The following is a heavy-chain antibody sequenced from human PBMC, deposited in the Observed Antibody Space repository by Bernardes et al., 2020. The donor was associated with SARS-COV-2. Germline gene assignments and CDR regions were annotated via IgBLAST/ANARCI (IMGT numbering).Heavy chain of an antibody. CDR3: VRDAGGAGSH. CDR2: TNEDGSTT. Sequence: GGSLRLSCAASGFIFSSYWMHWVRRVPGEGLVWVSRTNEDGSTTNYADSVQGRFTIFRDNAKNTLYLQMNSLRAEDTAVYYCVRDAGGAGSHWGQGTLVSVSS. CDR1: GFIFSSYW. D-gene: IGHD3-10*01. J-gene: IGHJ4*02. V-gene: IGHV3-74*01.